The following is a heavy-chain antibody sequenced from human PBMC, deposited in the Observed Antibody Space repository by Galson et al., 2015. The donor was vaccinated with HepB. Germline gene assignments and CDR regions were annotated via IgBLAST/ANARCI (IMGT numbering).Heavy chain of an antibody. CDR1: GDSVSSNSAA. V-gene: IGHV6-1*01. CDR2: TYYRSKWYN. CDR3: ARHQHTYGYGWFDP. J-gene: IGHJ5*02. Sequence: CAISGDSVSSNSAAWNWIRQSPSRGLEWLGRTYYRSKWYNDYAVSVRSRITINPDTSKNQFSLQMNSVTPEVTAVYYCARHQHTYGYGWFDPWGQGTLVTVSS. D-gene: IGHD5-18*01.